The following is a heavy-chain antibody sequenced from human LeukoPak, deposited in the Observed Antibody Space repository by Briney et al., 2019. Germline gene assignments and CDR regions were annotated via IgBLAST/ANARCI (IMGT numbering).Heavy chain of an antibody. CDR2: INRSGST. J-gene: IGHJ4*02. D-gene: IGHD6-13*01. CDR3: ARDIAAAGTAY. V-gene: IGHV4-34*01. Sequence: PSETLSLACAVYGGSFSGYYWGWIRQPPGKGLEWIGEINRSGSTNYNPSLKSRVTISVDTSKNQFSLKLSSVTAADTAVYYCARDIAAAGTAYWGQGTLVTVSS. CDR1: GGSFSGYY.